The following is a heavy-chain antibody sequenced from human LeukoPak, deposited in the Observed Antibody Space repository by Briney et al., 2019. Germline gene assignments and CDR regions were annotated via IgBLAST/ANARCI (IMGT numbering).Heavy chain of an antibody. Sequence: SETLSLTCAVYGGSFSGYYWSWIRQPPGKGLEWIGEINHSGSTNYNPSLKSRVTISVDTSKNQFSLKLSSVTAADTAVYYCARRAGYGDLDYWGQGTLVTVSS. CDR1: GGSFSGYY. CDR2: INHSGST. CDR3: ARRAGYGDLDY. J-gene: IGHJ4*02. D-gene: IGHD4-17*01. V-gene: IGHV4-34*01.